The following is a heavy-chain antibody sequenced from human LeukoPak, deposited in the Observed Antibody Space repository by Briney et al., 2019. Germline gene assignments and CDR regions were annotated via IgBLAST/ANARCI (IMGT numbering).Heavy chain of an antibody. CDR1: GGSINSSSYY. CDR3: ARDPHTMIVVADY. CDR2: IYYSGST. V-gene: IGHV4-39*02. J-gene: IGHJ4*02. Sequence: SETLSLTCSVSGGSINSSSYYWGWIRQPPGKGLEWIGNIYYSGSTYYNSSFKSRVTISVDTSKNQFSLKLSFVTAADTAVYYCARDPHTMIVVADYWGQGTLVTVSS. D-gene: IGHD3-22*01.